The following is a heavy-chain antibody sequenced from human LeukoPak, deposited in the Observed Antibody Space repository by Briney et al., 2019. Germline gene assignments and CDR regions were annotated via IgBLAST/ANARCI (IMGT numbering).Heavy chain of an antibody. CDR2: IYYSGST. Sequence: SETLSLTCTVSGGSISSYYWSWIRQPPGKGLEWIGYIYYSGSTNYNPSLKSRVTISVDTSKNQSSLKLSSVTAADTAVYYCARVGPFYDILTGYFYSLNYYYMDVWGKGTTVTVSS. CDR1: GGSISSYY. D-gene: IGHD3-9*01. V-gene: IGHV4-59*01. J-gene: IGHJ6*03. CDR3: ARVGPFYDILTGYFYSLNYYYMDV.